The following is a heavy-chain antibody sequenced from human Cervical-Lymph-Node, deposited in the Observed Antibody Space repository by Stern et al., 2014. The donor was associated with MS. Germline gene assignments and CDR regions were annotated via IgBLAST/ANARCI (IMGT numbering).Heavy chain of an antibody. CDR1: GFTFTSSA. CDR2: IVVGSGNT. J-gene: IGHJ4*02. Sequence: QLVESGPEVKKPGTSVKVSCKASGFTFTSSAVQWVRQARGQRLGWIGWIVVGSGNTNYAQKFQERVTITRDMSTSTAYMELSSLRSEDTAVYYCAAGSSSWYYFDYWGQGTLVTVSS. CDR3: AAGSSSWYYFDY. D-gene: IGHD6-13*01. V-gene: IGHV1-58*01.